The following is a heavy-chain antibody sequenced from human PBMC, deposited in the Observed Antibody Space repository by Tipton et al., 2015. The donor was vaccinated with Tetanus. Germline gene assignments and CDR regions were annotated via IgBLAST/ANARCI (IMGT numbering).Heavy chain of an antibody. CDR2: IYYSGST. Sequence: TLSLTCTVSGESISGSPFFWNWIRQQPGKGPEWIGYIYYSGSTFYNPSLKSRVSISVDTSKNQFSLNMTSVTAADTAVYYCARDQGGGRVVRLNWFDPWGQGILVTVSS. J-gene: IGHJ5*02. CDR3: ARDQGGGRVVRLNWFDP. CDR1: GESISGSPFF. D-gene: IGHD6-6*01. V-gene: IGHV4-31*03.